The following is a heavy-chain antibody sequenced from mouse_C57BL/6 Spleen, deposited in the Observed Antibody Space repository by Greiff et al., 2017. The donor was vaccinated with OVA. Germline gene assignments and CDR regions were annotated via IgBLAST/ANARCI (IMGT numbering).Heavy chain of an antibody. CDR1: GYTFTDYE. V-gene: IGHV1-15*01. D-gene: IGHD2-2*01. CDR3: TPLIYYGYGEFAY. J-gene: IGHJ3*01. CDR2: IDPETGGT. Sequence: QVQLKESGAELVRPGASVTLSCKASGYTFTDYEMHWVKQTPVHGLEWIGAIDPETGGTAYNQKFKGKAILTADKSSSTAYMELRSLTSEDSAVYYCTPLIYYGYGEFAYWGQGTLVTVSA.